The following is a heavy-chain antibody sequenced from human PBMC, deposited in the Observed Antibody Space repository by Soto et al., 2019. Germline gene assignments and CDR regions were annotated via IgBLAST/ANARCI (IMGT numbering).Heavy chain of an antibody. CDR1: GDSYSISTYS. CDR3: AGMPYTSGLRFDP. D-gene: IGHD6-19*01. J-gene: IGHJ5*02. V-gene: IGHV4-30-2*01. CDR2: IYQSGVT. Sequence: SETLSLTCNMSGDSYSISTYSWSWIRQPPGKALQWIGFIYQSGVTSYNPSLASRVSISLDRSNNQCSLKLKSVTAADTAVYFCAGMPYTSGLRFDPWGPGTLVTVPQ.